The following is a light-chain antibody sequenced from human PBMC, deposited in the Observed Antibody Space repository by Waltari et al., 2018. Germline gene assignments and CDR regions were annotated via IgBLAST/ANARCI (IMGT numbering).Light chain of an antibody. V-gene: IGKV1-5*03. J-gene: IGKJ1*01. CDR2: KTS. Sequence: DIQMTQSPSTLSASVGDRVTLTCRASQSISSWLAWYQQKPGKAPKLLIYKTSRLDTGVPSRFSGSGSGTEFTLTIASLQPDDFATYFCQQYDTFSATFGPGTTVEI. CDR1: QSISSW. CDR3: QQYDTFSAT.